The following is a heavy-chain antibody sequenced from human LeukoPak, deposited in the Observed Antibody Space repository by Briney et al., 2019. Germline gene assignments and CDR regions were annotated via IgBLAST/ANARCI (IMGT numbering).Heavy chain of an antibody. J-gene: IGHJ6*02. CDR1: GDSVSSNSAA. V-gene: IGHV6-1*01. CDR2: TYYRSKWYN. Sequence: SQTLSLTCAISGDSVSSNSAAWNWIRQSPSTGLEWLGRTYYRSKWYNDYAVSVKSRITINSDTSKNQFSLQLNSVTPEDTAVYFCTRGGYYGLDVWGQGTTVTVSS. CDR3: TRGGYYGLDV.